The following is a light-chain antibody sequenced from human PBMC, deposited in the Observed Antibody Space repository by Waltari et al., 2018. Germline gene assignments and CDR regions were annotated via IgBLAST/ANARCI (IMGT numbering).Light chain of an antibody. CDR1: SSNIRTNT. J-gene: IGLJ3*02. CDR2: INN. CDR3: AAWDDSLKGWV. Sequence: QSVLTQPPSASGTPGQRVTISCSGSSSNIRTNTVNWYQQLPGTAPQLLIHINNQRPSGVPDRFAVSKSGTSASLAISGLRSEDEADYYCAAWDDSLKGWVFGGGTKLTVL. V-gene: IGLV1-44*01.